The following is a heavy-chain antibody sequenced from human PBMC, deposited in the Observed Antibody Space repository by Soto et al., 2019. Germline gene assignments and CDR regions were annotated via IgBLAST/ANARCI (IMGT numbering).Heavy chain of an antibody. CDR2: VYYRGRS. Sequence: SETLSLTCTVSGGSVTNSSYYCCCIRQSPGKGLEWIGSVYYRGRSYSKSSVKSRVTIPVDTSKNRFSLSLNSVTASDTAVYFCVSQRTTVPTQAYFDYWGPGALVTVSS. CDR3: VSQRTTVPTQAYFDY. D-gene: IGHD4-17*01. J-gene: IGHJ4*02. CDR1: GGSVTNSSYY. V-gene: IGHV4-39*01.